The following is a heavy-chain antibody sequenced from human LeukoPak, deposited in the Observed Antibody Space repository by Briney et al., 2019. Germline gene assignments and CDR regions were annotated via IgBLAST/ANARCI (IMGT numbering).Heavy chain of an antibody. V-gene: IGHV3-23*01. D-gene: IGHD6-6*01. Sequence: GGSLRLSCAASGFTFSSYWMSWVRQAPGKGLEWVSIISGSDGSTYYADSVKGRFTISRDNSRNTLYLQMNSLRAEDTAVYYCAKEGYTSSSPGVDYWGQGTLVTVSS. CDR3: AKEGYTSSSPGVDY. CDR1: GFTFSSYW. CDR2: ISGSDGST. J-gene: IGHJ4*02.